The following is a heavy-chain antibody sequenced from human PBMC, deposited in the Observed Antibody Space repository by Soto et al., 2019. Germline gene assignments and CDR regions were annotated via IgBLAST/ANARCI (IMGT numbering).Heavy chain of an antibody. Sequence: PGGSLRLSCAASGFTFSTTGMNWVRQAPGKGLQWVSSISSGSEYIFHADSVKGRLTTSRDNAKNSVYLQMNNLRVEDTAVYYCARGGHYDGVSYHPVGFDYWGQGTQVTVSS. CDR3: ARGGHYDGVSYHPVGFDY. J-gene: IGHJ4*02. CDR2: ISSGSEYI. CDR1: GFTFSTTG. D-gene: IGHD3-16*01. V-gene: IGHV3-21*01.